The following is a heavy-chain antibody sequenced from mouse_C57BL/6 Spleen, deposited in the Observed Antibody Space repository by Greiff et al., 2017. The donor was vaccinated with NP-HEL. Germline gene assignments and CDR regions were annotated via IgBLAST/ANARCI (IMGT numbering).Heavy chain of an antibody. Sequence: DVKLVESGGGLVKPGGSLKLSCAASGFTFSDYGMHWVRQAPEKGLEWVAYLSSGSSTIYYADTVKGRFTISRDNAKNTLFLQMTSLRSEDTAMYYCARENYYGSSYWYFDVWGTGTTVTVSS. D-gene: IGHD1-1*01. CDR1: GFTFSDYG. CDR2: LSSGSSTI. J-gene: IGHJ1*03. V-gene: IGHV5-17*01. CDR3: ARENYYGSSYWYFDV.